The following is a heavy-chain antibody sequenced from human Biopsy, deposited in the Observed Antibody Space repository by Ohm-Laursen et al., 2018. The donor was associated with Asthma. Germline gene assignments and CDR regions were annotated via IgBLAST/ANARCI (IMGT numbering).Heavy chain of an antibody. CDR3: AKVHRVYAMVGYFDY. CDR1: GFTFSSYS. D-gene: IGHD2-8*01. V-gene: IGHV3-48*01. J-gene: IGHJ4*02. Sequence: SLRLSCAASGFTFSSYSMNWVRQAPGKGLEWVSYISSSSSTTYYADSVKGRFTISRDNSKNTLYLQMNSLRAEDTAVYYCAKVHRVYAMVGYFDYWGQGTLVTVSS. CDR2: ISSSSSTT.